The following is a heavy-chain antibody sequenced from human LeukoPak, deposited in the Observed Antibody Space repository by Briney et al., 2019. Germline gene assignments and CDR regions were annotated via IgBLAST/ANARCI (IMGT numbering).Heavy chain of an antibody. V-gene: IGHV3-74*01. CDR2: INPSGSFT. CDR3: ARRAGAYSHPYDY. D-gene: IGHD4/OR15-4a*01. Sequence: GGSLRLSCAASGFTFSSNWIHWVRQVPGKGLVWVSLINPSGSFTTYADSVKGRFTISRDNSKNTLYLQMNSLRAEDTAVYYCARRAGAYSHPYDYWGQGTLVTVSS. CDR1: GFTFSSNW. J-gene: IGHJ4*02.